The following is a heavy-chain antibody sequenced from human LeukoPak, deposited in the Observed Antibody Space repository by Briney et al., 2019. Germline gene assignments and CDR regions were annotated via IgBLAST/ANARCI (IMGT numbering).Heavy chain of an antibody. CDR2: INPNSGGT. Sequence: GASVKVSCKASGYTFTGYYMHWVRQAPGQGLEWMGWINPNSGGTNYAQKFQGRVTMTRDTSISTAYMELSRLRSDDTAVYYCARAPTPHYDVWSGYFIPYHMDVWGQGTTVTVSS. CDR1: GYTFTGYY. D-gene: IGHD3-3*01. CDR3: ARAPTPHYDVWSGYFIPYHMDV. J-gene: IGHJ6*02. V-gene: IGHV1-2*02.